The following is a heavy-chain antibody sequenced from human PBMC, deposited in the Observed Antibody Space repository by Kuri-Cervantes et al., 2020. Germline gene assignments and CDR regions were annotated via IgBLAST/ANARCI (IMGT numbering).Heavy chain of an antibody. CDR2: INPNSGGT. D-gene: IGHD3-22*01. J-gene: IGHJ6*02. Sequence: ASVKVSCKASGYTFTGYYMHWVRQAPGQGLEWMGWINPNSGGTNYAQKFQGRVTMTRDTSISTAYMELSRLRSDDTAVYYCARLVSSGYYRHYYGMDVWGQGTTVTVSS. V-gene: IGHV1-2*02. CDR3: ARLVSSGYYRHYYGMDV. CDR1: GYTFTGYY.